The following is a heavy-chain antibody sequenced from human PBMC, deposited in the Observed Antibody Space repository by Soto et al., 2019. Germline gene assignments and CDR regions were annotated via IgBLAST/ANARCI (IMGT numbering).Heavy chain of an antibody. V-gene: IGHV3-30*18. Sequence: PGGSLRLSCAASGFMFSGFGMHWVRQAPGKGLQWVAGISKDGSKKYYGDSVKGRFTTSRDNSRKTLYLQMNGLRAEDTAVYYCANPSGYYFGLGSHDEASDMWGQGTVVTVSS. CDR3: ANPSGYYFGLGSHDEASDM. D-gene: IGHD3-10*01. CDR1: GFMFSGFG. J-gene: IGHJ3*02. CDR2: ISKDGSKK.